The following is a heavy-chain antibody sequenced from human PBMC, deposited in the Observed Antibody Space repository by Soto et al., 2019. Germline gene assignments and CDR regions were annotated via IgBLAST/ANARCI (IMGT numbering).Heavy chain of an antibody. D-gene: IGHD2-8*01. Sequence: PGESLKISCKGSGYGFTSYWIGWVRQMPGKGLEWMGIIYPGDSDTRYSPSFQGQVTISADKSISTAYLQWSSLKASDTAMYYCARHRVGYCTNGVCYTGSYYYYYYMDVWGKGTTVTVSS. CDR1: GYGFTSYW. J-gene: IGHJ6*03. V-gene: IGHV5-51*01. CDR3: ARHRVGYCTNGVCYTGSYYYYYYMDV. CDR2: IYPGDSDT.